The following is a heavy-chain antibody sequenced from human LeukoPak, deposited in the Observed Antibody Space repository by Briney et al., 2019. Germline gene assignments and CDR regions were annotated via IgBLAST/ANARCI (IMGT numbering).Heavy chain of an antibody. CDR2: IIPIFGTA. D-gene: IGHD3-3*01. CDR1: GGTFSSYA. V-gene: IGHV1-69*13. CDR3: ARVSRITIFGVVITPFDY. J-gene: IGHJ4*02. Sequence: SVKVSCKASGGTFSSYAISWVRQAPGQGLEWTGGIIPIFGTANYAQKFQGRVTITADESTSTAYMELSSLRSEDTAVYYCARVSRITIFGVVITPFDYWGQGTLVTVSS.